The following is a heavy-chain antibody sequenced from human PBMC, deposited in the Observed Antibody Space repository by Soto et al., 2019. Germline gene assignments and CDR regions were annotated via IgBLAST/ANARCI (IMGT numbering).Heavy chain of an antibody. CDR2: IYYSGST. CDR1: GGSISSYY. Sequence: SETLALTCTVSGGSISSYYWSWIRQPPGKGLEWIGYIYYSGSTNYNPSLKSRVTISVATSKNQFSLKLSSVTAADTAVYYCWGKVGFGDGYYGMDVWGQGPTVTFAS. CDR3: WGKVGFGDGYYGMDV. J-gene: IGHJ6*02. D-gene: IGHD3-10*01. V-gene: IGHV4-59*08.